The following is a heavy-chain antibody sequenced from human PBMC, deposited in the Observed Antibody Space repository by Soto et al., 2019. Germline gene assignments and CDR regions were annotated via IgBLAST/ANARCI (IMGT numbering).Heavy chain of an antibody. CDR1: GYSFTDYH. D-gene: IGHD2-8*01. J-gene: IGHJ6*03. Sequence: ASVKVSFKASGYSFTDYHIHWVRQAPGQGLAWLGRINPKSGGTSTAQKFQGWVTMTTDTSISTASMELTRLTSDDTAIYYCARGDSADCSKGVWSFFYNHDMDVWG. CDR2: INPKSGGT. CDR3: ARGDSADCSKGVWSFFYNHDMDV. V-gene: IGHV1-2*04.